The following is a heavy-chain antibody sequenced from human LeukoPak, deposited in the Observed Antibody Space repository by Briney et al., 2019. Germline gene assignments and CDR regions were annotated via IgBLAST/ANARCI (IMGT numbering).Heavy chain of an antibody. J-gene: IGHJ4*02. V-gene: IGHV3-30*02. D-gene: IGHD1-7*01. Sequence: GGALRLSCAASGYNFSSYGMPSVRQATGKGLEWVAFIRYDGSNKYYADSVKGRFTISRDNSKNTLDLQMNSLRAEDTAVYYCAKGELQSFFDYWGQGTLVTVSS. CDR2: IRYDGSNK. CDR3: AKGELQSFFDY. CDR1: GYNFSSYG.